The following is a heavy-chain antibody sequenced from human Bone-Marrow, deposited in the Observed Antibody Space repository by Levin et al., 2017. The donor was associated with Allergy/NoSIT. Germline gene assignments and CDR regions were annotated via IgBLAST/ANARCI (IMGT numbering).Heavy chain of an antibody. CDR1: GFPVSSKY. CDR3: ARDLPRQAY. Sequence: GGSLRLSCTVSGFPVSSKYMSWVRQAPGKGLEWVSVIYSGGTTYYADSVRGRFTTSRDDSKNTVYLQMNSLRAEDAAVYYCARDLPRQAYWGQGTPVTVSS. J-gene: IGHJ4*02. CDR2: IYSGGTT. V-gene: IGHV3-66*01.